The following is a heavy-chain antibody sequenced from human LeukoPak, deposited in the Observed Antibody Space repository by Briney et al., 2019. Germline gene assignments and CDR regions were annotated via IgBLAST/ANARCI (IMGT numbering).Heavy chain of an antibody. Sequence: SETLSLTCTVSGASISDYCWSWIRQPPGKGLEWIGYIYYSENTNYNPSLKSRVTISVDTSKEQFSLKLTSVTAADTAVYYCARGANWVFDYWGQGTLVTVSS. D-gene: IGHD7-27*01. CDR1: GASISDYC. CDR2: IYYSENT. V-gene: IGHV4-59*01. J-gene: IGHJ4*02. CDR3: ARGANWVFDY.